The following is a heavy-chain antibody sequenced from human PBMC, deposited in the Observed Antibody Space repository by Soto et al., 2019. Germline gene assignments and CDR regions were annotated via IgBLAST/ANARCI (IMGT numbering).Heavy chain of an antibody. CDR3: AREPLCGGRCYDNYFDP. CDR1: GYTFTYYP. J-gene: IGHJ5*02. V-gene: IGHV1-3*04. D-gene: IGHD2-15*01. CDR2: INIGNGNT. Sequence: ASVKVSCKASGYTFTYYPIHWVRQAPGQRLEWMGWINIGNGNTASSQNFQDRVTISRETSSSTVYMELISLRSEDTAVYYCAREPLCGGRCYDNYFDPWGQGTMVTVSS.